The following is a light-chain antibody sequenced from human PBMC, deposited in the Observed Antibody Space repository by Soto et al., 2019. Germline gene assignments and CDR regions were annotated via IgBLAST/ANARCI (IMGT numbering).Light chain of an antibody. J-gene: IGKJ2*01. CDR3: QHYGGSPPYT. V-gene: IGKV3-20*01. Sequence: EILLTQSPGPLSLSPGERATLSCRASQSVSSSYLAWYQQKPGQAPSLLIYGASSRATGVPDRFSGSGSGTDFTLIISRLEPEDFAVYYCQHYGGSPPYTFGQGTKLEIK. CDR2: GAS. CDR1: QSVSSSY.